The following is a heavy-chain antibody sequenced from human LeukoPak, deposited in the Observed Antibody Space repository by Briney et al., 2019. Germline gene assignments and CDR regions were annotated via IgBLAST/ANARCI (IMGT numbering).Heavy chain of an antibody. V-gene: IGHV4-4*07. D-gene: IGHD5-24*01. CDR3: ARSRAGYNFMDFDS. Sequence: SETLSLTCTVSGDSISTYYWSWIRQPAGKGLEWIGRIYSSGSTTYNPSLKSRGTMSVDTSKNQFSLKLSSVTAADTAVYYCARSRAGYNFMDFDSWGQGTLVTVSS. CDR1: GDSISTYY. CDR2: IYSSGST. J-gene: IGHJ4*02.